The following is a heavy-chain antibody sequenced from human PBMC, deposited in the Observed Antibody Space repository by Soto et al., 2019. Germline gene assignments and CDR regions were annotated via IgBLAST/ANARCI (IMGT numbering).Heavy chain of an antibody. CDR3: ADPPTSDY. CDR2: IGRSGGDA. J-gene: IGHJ4*02. V-gene: IGHV3-23*01. CDR1: GFSFSSYT. Sequence: GGSLRLSCVASGFSFSSYTMSWVRQAPGKGLEWVSAIGRSGGDAYYADSVKGRFTISRDNSKNTLYLQMNSLRADDTAIYYCADPPTSDYWGQGTLVTVSS.